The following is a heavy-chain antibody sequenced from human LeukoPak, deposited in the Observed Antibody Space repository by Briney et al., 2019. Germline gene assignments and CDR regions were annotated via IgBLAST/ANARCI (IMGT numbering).Heavy chain of an antibody. Sequence: SETLSVTCAVYGGSFSGYYWSWIRQPPGKGLEWIGEINHSGSTNYNPSLKSRVTISVDTSKNQFSLKLSSVTAADTAVYYCARDEDSSGWYNWFDPWGQGTLVTVSS. CDR3: ARDEDSSGWYNWFDP. V-gene: IGHV4-34*01. CDR1: GGSFSGYY. D-gene: IGHD6-19*01. J-gene: IGHJ5*02. CDR2: INHSGST.